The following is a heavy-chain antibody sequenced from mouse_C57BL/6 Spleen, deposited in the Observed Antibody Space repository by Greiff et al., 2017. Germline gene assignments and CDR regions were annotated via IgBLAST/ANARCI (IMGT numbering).Heavy chain of an antibody. J-gene: IGHJ2*01. CDR3: ARSYYYGRIPDY. D-gene: IGHD1-1*01. CDR1: GYSFTGYF. Sequence: VHVKQSGPELVKPGDSVKISCKASGYSFTGYFMNWVMQSHGKSLEWIGRINPYNGDTFYNQKFKGKATLTVDKSSSTAHMERRSLTSEDSAVYYCARSYYYGRIPDYWGQGTTLTVSS. V-gene: IGHV1-20*01. CDR2: INPYNGDT.